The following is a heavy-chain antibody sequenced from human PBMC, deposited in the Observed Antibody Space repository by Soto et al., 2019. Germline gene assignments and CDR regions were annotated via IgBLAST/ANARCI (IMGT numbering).Heavy chain of an antibody. CDR3: AHTRGRGPIILGFAFEI. V-gene: IGHV1-69*13. J-gene: IGHJ3*02. CDR2: IIPIFGTA. D-gene: IGHD3-10*01. CDR1: GDTFNNYA. Sequence: GASLKVSCKASGDTFNNYALSWVRQAPGQGLEWMGGIIPIFGTANYAQKFQGRVTITADESTSTAYMELSSLRSEDTAVYYCAHTRGRGPIILGFAFEIWGQGTMGT.